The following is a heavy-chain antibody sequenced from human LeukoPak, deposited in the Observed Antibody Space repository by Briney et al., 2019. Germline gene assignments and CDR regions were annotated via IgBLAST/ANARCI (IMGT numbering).Heavy chain of an antibody. CDR2: ISGSAGTT. D-gene: IGHD6-13*01. CDR3: AREGSSSWFVNS. Sequence: GGSLRLSCAASGFTFSDFHMSWIRLALGKGLEWVSYISGSAGTTYYAASVKGRFTSSRDNAKNSLYLQMNSLRAEDTAVYYCAREGSSSWFVNSWGQGTLVTVSS. J-gene: IGHJ4*02. CDR1: GFTFSDFH. V-gene: IGHV3-11*01.